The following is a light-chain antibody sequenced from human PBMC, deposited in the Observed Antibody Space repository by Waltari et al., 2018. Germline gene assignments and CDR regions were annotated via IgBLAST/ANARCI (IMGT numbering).Light chain of an antibody. CDR2: DAS. J-gene: IGKJ4*01. CDR1: QCVSSY. Sequence: EIVLTQSPATLSLSPGERATLTCRASQCVSSYLAWYQQKSGQAPSLPIYDASNRATSIPARFSGGGSGTDFTLTISSLEPEDFAVYYCQQRSDWLLTFGGGTKVEIK. CDR3: QQRSDWLLT. V-gene: IGKV3-11*01.